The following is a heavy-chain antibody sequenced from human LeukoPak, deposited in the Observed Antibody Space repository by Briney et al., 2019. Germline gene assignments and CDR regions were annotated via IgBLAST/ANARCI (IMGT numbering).Heavy chain of an antibody. V-gene: IGHV3-23*01. Sequence: GGSLRLSCAASGFTFSSYAMSWVRQAPGKGLEWVSAISGSGGSTYYADSVKGRFTISRDNSKNTLYLQMNSLRAEDTALYYCAKVQYYDSSGYLDYWGQGTLVTVSS. CDR3: AKVQYYDSSGYLDY. J-gene: IGHJ4*02. D-gene: IGHD3-22*01. CDR2: ISGSGGST. CDR1: GFTFSSYA.